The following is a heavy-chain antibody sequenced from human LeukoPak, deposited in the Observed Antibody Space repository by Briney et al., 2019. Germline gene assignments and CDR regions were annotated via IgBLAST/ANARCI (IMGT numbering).Heavy chain of an antibody. CDR3: AREGISWFAGEDK. CDR2: IYYSGST. V-gene: IGHV4-39*07. Sequence: PSETLSLTCTVSGGSISSSSYYWGWIRQPPGKGLEWIGSIYYSGSTYYNPSLKSRVTISVDTSKNQFSLKLSSVTAADTAVYYCAREGISWFAGEDKWGQGTLVTVSS. J-gene: IGHJ4*02. CDR1: GGSISSSSYY. D-gene: IGHD3-16*01.